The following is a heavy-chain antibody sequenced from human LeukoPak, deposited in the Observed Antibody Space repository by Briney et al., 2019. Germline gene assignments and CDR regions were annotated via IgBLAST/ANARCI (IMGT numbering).Heavy chain of an antibody. CDR2: MNQDGSAI. D-gene: IGHD6-19*01. J-gene: IGHJ4*02. CDR1: GFTFSSYA. Sequence: GGSLRLSCAASGFTFSSYAMHWVRQAPGKGLEWVAHMNQDGSAIYSVDSVKGRFTISRDNDENSLYLQMNGLTVADTAVYYCARTVPGYPDDYFDYWGQGTLVTVSS. CDR3: ARTVPGYPDDYFDY. V-gene: IGHV3-7*01.